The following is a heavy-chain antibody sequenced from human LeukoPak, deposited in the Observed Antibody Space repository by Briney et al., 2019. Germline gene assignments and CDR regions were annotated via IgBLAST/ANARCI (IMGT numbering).Heavy chain of an antibody. CDR1: GYTVTNYY. V-gene: IGHV1-46*01. D-gene: IGHD5-24*01. J-gene: IGHJ6*02. Sequence: ASVKVSCKASGYTVTNYYMHWVRQAPGQGLEWMAILNPSGGSSNYAQKFQGRATLTRATSTGTVYMELSSLRSEDTAVYYCASVYKHGMDVWGQGTTVIVSS. CDR2: LNPSGGSS. CDR3: ASVYKHGMDV.